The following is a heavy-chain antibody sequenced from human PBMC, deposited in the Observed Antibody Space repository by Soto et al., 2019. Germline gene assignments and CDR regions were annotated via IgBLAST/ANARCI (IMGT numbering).Heavy chain of an antibody. Sequence: PVGSLRLSCAASGFTFSSYAMSWVRQAPGKGLEWVSAISGSGGSTYYADSAKGRFTISRDNSKNTLYLQMNGLRAEDTAVYYCAKDRPYCTNGVCTNWFDPWGQGTLVTVSS. J-gene: IGHJ5*02. CDR3: AKDRPYCTNGVCTNWFDP. CDR2: ISGSGGST. V-gene: IGHV3-23*01. CDR1: GFTFSSYA. D-gene: IGHD2-8*01.